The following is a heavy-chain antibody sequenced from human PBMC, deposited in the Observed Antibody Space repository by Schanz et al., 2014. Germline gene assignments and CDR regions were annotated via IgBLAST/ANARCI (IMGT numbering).Heavy chain of an antibody. Sequence: EVHLEESGGGLVQPGGSQRLSCAVSGFTFDNYAMHWVRQVPGKGLEWVSGISWNSGNIAYADSVKGRFTISRDNSKNTLHLQMNSLRVEDTAVYYCAKDDTQVNGMDVWGQGTTVTVSS. CDR3: AKDDTQVNGMDV. J-gene: IGHJ6*02. CDR2: ISWNSGNI. V-gene: IGHV3-9*01. CDR1: GFTFDNYA.